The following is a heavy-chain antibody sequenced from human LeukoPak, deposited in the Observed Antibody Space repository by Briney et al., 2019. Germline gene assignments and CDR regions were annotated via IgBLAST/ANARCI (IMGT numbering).Heavy chain of an antibody. J-gene: IGHJ4*02. D-gene: IGHD4-23*01. Sequence: ASVKVSCKASGYTFTAYYMQRVRQAPGQGLEWMGRINPNSGDTIYAQNFQGRVTVNRDTSISTAYMEQSRLRSDDTAVYYCACWGGGNQGHWGQGTLVTVSS. CDR3: ACWGGGNQGH. V-gene: IGHV1-2*06. CDR2: INPNSGDT. CDR1: GYTFTAYY.